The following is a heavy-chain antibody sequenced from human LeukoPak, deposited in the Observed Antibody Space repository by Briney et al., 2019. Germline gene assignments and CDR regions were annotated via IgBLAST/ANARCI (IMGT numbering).Heavy chain of an antibody. CDR2: IYSGGST. V-gene: IGHV3-53*01. Sequence: GGSLRLSCAASGFSFSSYEMNWVRQAPGKGLEWVSVIYSGGSTYYADSVKGRFTISRDNSKNTLYLQMNSLRAEDTAVYYCANLMGGILDYWGQGTLVTVSS. CDR1: GFSFSSYE. D-gene: IGHD3-16*01. CDR3: ANLMGGILDY. J-gene: IGHJ4*02.